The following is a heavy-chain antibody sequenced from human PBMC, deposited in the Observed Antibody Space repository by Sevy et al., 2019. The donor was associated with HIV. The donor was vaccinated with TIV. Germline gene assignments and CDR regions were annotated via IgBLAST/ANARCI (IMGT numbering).Heavy chain of an antibody. Sequence: GGSLRLSCTASGFTFSSYEMNWVRQAPGKGLEWVSYISNSGSTIHYSDSVKGRFTISRDNAKNSLYLQMNSLRAEDTAVYYCARDLPPSATTVPHFDYWGRGTLVTVS. CDR1: GFTFSSYE. CDR2: ISNSGSTI. D-gene: IGHD4-17*01. CDR3: ARDLPPSATTVPHFDY. J-gene: IGHJ4*02. V-gene: IGHV3-48*03.